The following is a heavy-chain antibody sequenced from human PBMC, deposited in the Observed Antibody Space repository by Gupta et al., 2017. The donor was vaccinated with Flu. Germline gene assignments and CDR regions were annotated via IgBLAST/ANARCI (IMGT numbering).Heavy chain of an antibody. CDR2: INHSGRT. J-gene: IGHJ5*02. CDR3: SRVALVGYGVNWFDP. V-gene: IGHV4-34*01. Sequence: PPGKGLELRGEINHSGRTNNNPYIKKRVTISVDTDKTQFSLKLRSMTASDTAVYYCSRVALVGYGVNWFDPCGQGTRVTV. D-gene: IGHD1-26*01.